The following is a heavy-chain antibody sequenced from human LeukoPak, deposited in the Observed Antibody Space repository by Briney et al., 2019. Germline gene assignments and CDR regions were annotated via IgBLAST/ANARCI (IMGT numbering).Heavy chain of an antibody. D-gene: IGHD3-10*01. CDR2: INQDGSEK. J-gene: IGHJ4*02. CDR1: GFTFITYW. CDR3: ARHGSGSYYVDY. V-gene: IGHV3-7*01. Sequence: PGGSLRLSCAASGFTFITYWVNWVRQAPGKGLEWVANINQDGSEKYYVDSVKGRFTISRDNAENSLYLQMTSLRAEDTAVYYCARHGSGSYYVDYWGQGTLVAVSS.